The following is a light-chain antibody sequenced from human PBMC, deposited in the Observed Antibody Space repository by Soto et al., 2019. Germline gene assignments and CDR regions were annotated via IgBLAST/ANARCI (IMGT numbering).Light chain of an antibody. J-gene: IGKJ1*01. CDR1: QSVSSRF. CDR2: DAS. Sequence: EIVLTQSPGTLSLSPWESATLSCGASQSVSSRFLVWYQQKPVQAPRLLMYDASKRATDIPPRFSGSGSGTDFTLTISSLEPEDFAVYYCQQRSKWPWTLGQGTKVDIK. V-gene: IGKV3D-20*02. CDR3: QQRSKWPWT.